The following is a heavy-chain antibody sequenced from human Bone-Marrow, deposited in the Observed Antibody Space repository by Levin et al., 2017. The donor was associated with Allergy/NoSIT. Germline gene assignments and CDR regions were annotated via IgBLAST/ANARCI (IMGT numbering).Heavy chain of an antibody. V-gene: IGHV3-23*01. J-gene: IGHJ3*02. D-gene: IGHD2-2*01. CDR1: GFTFSTYA. CDR2: ISGSGGNT. Sequence: GESLKISCAASGFTFSTYAMTWVRQAPGKGLEWVSAISGSGGNTHYADSVKGRFTIPRDNSKNTLYLQMNSLRAEDTAVYYCAKEDGTSLRDAFDIWGQGTMVTVSS. CDR3: AKEDGTSLRDAFDI.